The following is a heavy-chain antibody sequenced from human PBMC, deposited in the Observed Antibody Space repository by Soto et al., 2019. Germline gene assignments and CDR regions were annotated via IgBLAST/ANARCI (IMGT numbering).Heavy chain of an antibody. D-gene: IGHD2-15*01. CDR1: GYTFTSYG. CDR3: ARDIVVVVAADSAFDI. CDR2: ISAYNGNT. J-gene: IGHJ3*02. V-gene: IGHV1-18*01. Sequence: GASVKVSCKASGYTFTSYGISWVRQAPGQGLEWMGWISAYNGNTNYAQKLQGRVTMTTDTSTSTAYMELRSLRSDDTAVYYCARDIVVVVAADSAFDIWGQGTMVTVSS.